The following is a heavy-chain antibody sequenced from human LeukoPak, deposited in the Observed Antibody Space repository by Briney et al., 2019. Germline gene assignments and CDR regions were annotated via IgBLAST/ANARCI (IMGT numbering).Heavy chain of an antibody. Sequence: ASVKVSCKASGYTFTGYYMHWVRQAPGQGLEWMGWISAYNGNTNYAQKLQGRVTMTTDTSTSTAYMELRSLRSDDTAVYYCARDPPPYCSSTSCYLSASDYWGQGTLVTVSS. V-gene: IGHV1-18*04. CDR1: GYTFTGYY. CDR3: ARDPPPYCSSTSCYLSASDY. J-gene: IGHJ4*02. CDR2: ISAYNGNT. D-gene: IGHD2-2*01.